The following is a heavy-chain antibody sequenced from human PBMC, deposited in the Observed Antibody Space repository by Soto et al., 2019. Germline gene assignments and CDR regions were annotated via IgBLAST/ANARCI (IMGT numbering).Heavy chain of an antibody. CDR1: GGTFSSYA. CDR2: IIPIFGTA. J-gene: IGHJ4*02. V-gene: IGHV1-69*01. D-gene: IGHD3-22*01. Sequence: QVQLVQSGAEVKKPGSSVKVSCKASGGTFSSYAFSWVRQAPGQGLEWMGGIIPIFGTANHAQKFQGRVTIIADESTSTVYMELSSLRSDDTAIYYCARGWGYDSTDYYYAYWGQGTLVIVSS. CDR3: ARGWGYDSTDYYYAY.